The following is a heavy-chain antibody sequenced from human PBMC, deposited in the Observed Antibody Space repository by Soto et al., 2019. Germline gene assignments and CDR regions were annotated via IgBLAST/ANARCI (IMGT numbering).Heavy chain of an antibody. CDR3: ARVNYGDFHFDY. CDR2: IYYSGST. D-gene: IGHD4-17*01. V-gene: IGHV4-59*01. CDR1: CGSISSYY. Sequence: PSETLSLTSTVSCGSISSYYLSWIRQPPGKGLEWIGYIYYSGSTNYNPSLKSRVTISVDTSKNQFSLKLSSVTAADTAVYYCARVNYGDFHFDYWGQGTLVTVSS. J-gene: IGHJ4*02.